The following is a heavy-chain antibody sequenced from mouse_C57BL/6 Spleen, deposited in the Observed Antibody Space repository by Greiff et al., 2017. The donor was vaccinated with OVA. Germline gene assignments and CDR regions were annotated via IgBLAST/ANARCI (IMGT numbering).Heavy chain of an antibody. J-gene: IGHJ2*01. V-gene: IGHV5-17*01. Sequence: EVQLVASGGGLVKPGGSLKLSCAASGFTFSDYGMHWVSQAPEKGLEWVAYISRGSSTISYQDTVKGRFTISRDYSKKTLFQRMTSLWAEDTAMYYCARRGFSYYFDYWGQGTTLTVSS. CDR3: ARRGFSYYFDY. CDR1: GFTFSDYG. CDR2: ISRGSSTI.